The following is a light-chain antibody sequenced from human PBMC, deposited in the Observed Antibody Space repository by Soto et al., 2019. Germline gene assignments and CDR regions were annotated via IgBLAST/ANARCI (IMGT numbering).Light chain of an antibody. J-gene: IGKJ1*01. CDR1: QSVTNS. CDR2: DAS. CDR3: HQRIDSWT. Sequence: ETVLTQSPATLSLSPGERATLSCRARQSVTNSLAWYQQKPGQAPRLLIYDASNRATGIPARFSGGGSGTDFTLTISSLEPEDFAVYYCHQRIDSWTFGQGTKVEIK. V-gene: IGKV3-11*01.